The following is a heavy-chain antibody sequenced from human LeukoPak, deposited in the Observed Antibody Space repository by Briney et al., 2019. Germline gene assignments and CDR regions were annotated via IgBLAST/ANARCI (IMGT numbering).Heavy chain of an antibody. CDR1: GFTFITYA. Sequence: GGFLRLSCAASGFTFITYAFHRVRQAPGKGLEYVSAISNNGEDTYYADSVKGRFTISRDNSKNTLYLQMGSLRAEDMAVYYCVRGGGVVAGTYDYWGQGTLVTVSS. D-gene: IGHD6-19*01. CDR2: ISNNGEDT. J-gene: IGHJ4*02. CDR3: VRGGGVVAGTYDY. V-gene: IGHV3-64*02.